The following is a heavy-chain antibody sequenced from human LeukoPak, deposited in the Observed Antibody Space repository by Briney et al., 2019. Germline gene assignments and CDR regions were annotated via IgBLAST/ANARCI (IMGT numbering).Heavy chain of an antibody. CDR1: GYTFSSYG. CDR3: ARMYGDSGPDDAFDI. J-gene: IGHJ3*02. V-gene: IGHV1-8*02. CDR2: MNPNSGNT. Sequence: ASVKVSCKASGYTFSSYGISWVRQATGQGLEWMGWMNPNSGNTGYAQKFQGRVTMTRNTSISTAYMELSSLRSEDTAVYYCARMYGDSGPDDAFDIWGQGTMVTVSS. D-gene: IGHD4-17*01.